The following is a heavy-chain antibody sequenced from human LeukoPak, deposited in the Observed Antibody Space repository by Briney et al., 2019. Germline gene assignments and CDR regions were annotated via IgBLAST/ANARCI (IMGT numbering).Heavy chain of an antibody. V-gene: IGHV3-49*04. CDR3: TRDRYYYGSGSWDY. CDR1: GFTFSSYS. CDR2: IRSKAYGGTT. D-gene: IGHD3-10*01. Sequence: GGSLRLSCAASGFTFSSYSMNWVRQAPGKGLEWVGFIRSKAYGGTTEYAASVKGRFTISRDDSKSIAYLQMNSLKTEDTAVYYCTRDRYYYGSGSWDYWGQGTLVTVSS. J-gene: IGHJ4*02.